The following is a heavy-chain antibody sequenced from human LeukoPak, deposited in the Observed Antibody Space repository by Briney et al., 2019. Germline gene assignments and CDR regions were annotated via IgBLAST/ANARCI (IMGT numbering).Heavy chain of an antibody. V-gene: IGHV3-23*01. CDR3: AKDLDCDFWSGPQFDY. J-gene: IGHJ4*02. Sequence: GGSLRLSCAASGFTFSSYAMSWVRQAPGKGLEWVSAISGSGGSTCYADSVKGRFTISRDNSKNTLYLQMNSLRAEDTAVYYCAKDLDCDFWSGPQFDYWGQGTLVTVSS. CDR1: GFTFSSYA. D-gene: IGHD3-3*01. CDR2: ISGSGGST.